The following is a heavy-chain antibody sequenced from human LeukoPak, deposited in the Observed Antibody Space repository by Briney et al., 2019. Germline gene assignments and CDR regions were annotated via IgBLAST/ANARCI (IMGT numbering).Heavy chain of an antibody. Sequence: PGGSRRLSCSASGFTFSSYAMPWVRQAPGKGLEYVSAISSNGGSTYYADSVKGRFTISRDNSKNTLYLQMSSLRAEDTAVYYCVKDLGQQWLVSYFDYWGQGTLVTVSS. CDR2: ISSNGGST. D-gene: IGHD6-19*01. J-gene: IGHJ4*02. V-gene: IGHV3-64D*06. CDR3: VKDLGQQWLVSYFDY. CDR1: GFTFSSYA.